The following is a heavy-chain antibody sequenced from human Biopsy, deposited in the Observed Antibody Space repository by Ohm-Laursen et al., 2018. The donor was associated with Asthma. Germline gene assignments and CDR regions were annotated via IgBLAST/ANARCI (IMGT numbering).Heavy chain of an antibody. D-gene: IGHD5/OR15-5a*01. CDR3: AKDWKSLYVQYFFEY. J-gene: IGHJ4*02. Sequence: SLRLSCAASGFAFRSYAMNWVRQAPGKGLEWVSGISGDAQRTYYEDSVKGRFTISRDNSKNTIYLQLNSLRAEDTAVYYCAKDWKSLYVQYFFEYWGQGALVTVSS. V-gene: IGHV3-23*01. CDR1: GFAFRSYA. CDR2: ISGDAQRT.